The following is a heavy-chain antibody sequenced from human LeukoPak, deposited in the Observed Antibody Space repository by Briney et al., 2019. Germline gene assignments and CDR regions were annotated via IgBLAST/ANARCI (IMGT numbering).Heavy chain of an antibody. J-gene: IGHJ6*03. CDR2: IAWDGGST. CDR3: ARGSYGSVVYYYYMHV. D-gene: IGHD5-18*01. Sequence: GGSLRLSCAASGFTFDDYAMHWVRQAPGKGLEWVSLIAWDGGSTYYADSVKGRFTISRDNSKNSLYLQMNSLRAEDTALYYCARGSYGSVVYYYYMHVWGKGTTVTVSS. V-gene: IGHV3-43D*03. CDR1: GFTFDDYA.